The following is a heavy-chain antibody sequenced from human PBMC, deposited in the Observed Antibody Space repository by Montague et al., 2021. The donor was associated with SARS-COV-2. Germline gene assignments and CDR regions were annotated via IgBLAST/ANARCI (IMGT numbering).Heavy chain of an antibody. CDR2: TYYRSKWYH. Sequence: CAISGDSVSSNPATWNWIRQSPSRGLEWLGRTYYRSKWYHDYAISLKSRITINPDTSKNQFSLQLSSVAPEDTAAFYCARTTTRMLYPENAFDIWGQGTMVTVSS. CDR3: ARTTTRMLYPENAFDI. D-gene: IGHD2-15*01. V-gene: IGHV6-1*01. CDR1: GDSVSSNPAT. J-gene: IGHJ3*02.